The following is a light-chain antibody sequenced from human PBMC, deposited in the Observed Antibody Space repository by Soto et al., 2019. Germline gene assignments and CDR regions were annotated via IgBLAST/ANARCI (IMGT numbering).Light chain of an antibody. CDR2: DTS. J-gene: IGLJ2*01. CDR3: LLSYNAARV. CDR1: TGAVTSNHH. Sequence: QAVVTQEPSLTVSPGGTVTLTCGSSTGAVTSNHHPYWFQQKAGQAPRTLIYDTSNKHSWTPARFSGSLLGDKAALTLSGAQPEDEEQYDCLLSYNAARVFGGGTKLTVL. V-gene: IGLV7-46*01.